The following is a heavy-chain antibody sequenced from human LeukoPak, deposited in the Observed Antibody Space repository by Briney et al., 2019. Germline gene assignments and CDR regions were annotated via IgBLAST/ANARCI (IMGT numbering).Heavy chain of an antibody. CDR1: GGSISSSSYY. Sequence: SETLSLTCTVSGGSISSSSYYWGWIRQPPGKGLEWIGSIYYSGSTYYNPSLKSRVTISVDTSKNQFSLKLSSVTAADTAVYYCARDRGSLYSSSWSYYYYYYMDVWGKGTTVTVSS. CDR2: IYYSGST. CDR3: ARDRGSLYSSSWSYYYYYYMDV. D-gene: IGHD6-13*01. J-gene: IGHJ6*03. V-gene: IGHV4-39*07.